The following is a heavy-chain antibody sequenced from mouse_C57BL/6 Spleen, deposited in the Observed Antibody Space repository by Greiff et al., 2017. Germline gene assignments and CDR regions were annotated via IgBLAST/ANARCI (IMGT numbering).Heavy chain of an antibody. V-gene: IGHV2-5*01. CDR3: AKNGGNYEENAMDY. J-gene: IGHJ4*01. Sequence: QVQLKESGPGLVQPSQSLSITCTVSGFSLTSYGVHWVRQSPGKGLEWLGVIWRGGSTDYNAAFMSRLSITKDNSKSQVFFNMNSLQADDTAIYYCAKNGGNYEENAMDYWGQGTSVTVSS. CDR2: IWRGGST. D-gene: IGHD2-1*01. CDR1: GFSLTSYG.